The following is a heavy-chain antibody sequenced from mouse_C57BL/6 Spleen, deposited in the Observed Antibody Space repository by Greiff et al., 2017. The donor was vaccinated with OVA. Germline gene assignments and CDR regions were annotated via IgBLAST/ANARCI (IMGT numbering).Heavy chain of an antibody. V-gene: IGHV5-17*01. CDR2: ISSGSSTI. J-gene: IGHJ2*01. CDR1: GFTFSDYG. Sequence: EVMLVESGGGLVKPGGSLKLSCAASGFTFSDYGMHWVRQAPEKGLEWVAYISSGSSTIYYADTVKGRFTISRYNAKNTLFLQMTSLRSEDTAMYYCARRVYYGSSFFDYWGQGTTLTVSS. CDR3: ARRVYYGSSFFDY. D-gene: IGHD1-1*01.